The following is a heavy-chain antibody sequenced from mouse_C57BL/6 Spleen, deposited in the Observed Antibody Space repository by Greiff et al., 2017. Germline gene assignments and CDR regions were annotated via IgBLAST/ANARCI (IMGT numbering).Heavy chain of an antibody. CDR3: ASEGGSRFAY. V-gene: IGHV2-6*01. Sequence: VKLLESGPGLVAPSPCLSFTCTVSGFSLTSYGVDWVRQSPGQGLEWLGVIWGVGSTNYNSALKSRQSISTDNSKSQVFLKMSSLQTDDTARYYCASEGGSRFAYWGQGTRVTVSA. J-gene: IGHJ3*01. CDR1: GFSLTSYG. CDR2: IWGVGST. D-gene: IGHD1-1*01.